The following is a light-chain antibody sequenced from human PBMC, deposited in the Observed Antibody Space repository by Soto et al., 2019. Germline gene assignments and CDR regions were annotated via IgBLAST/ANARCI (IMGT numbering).Light chain of an antibody. V-gene: IGKV3-20*01. CDR2: GAS. CDR3: QQYATSPLT. J-gene: IGKJ4*01. CDR1: QSLSNNF. Sequence: DIVLTQSPGTMSLSPGDRAALSCGARQSLSNNFLAWYQQKPGQAPRLLISGASSRATGIPDRFSGSGSGTDFTLTITRVEPEDCAVYYCQQYATSPLTFGGGTKVEIK.